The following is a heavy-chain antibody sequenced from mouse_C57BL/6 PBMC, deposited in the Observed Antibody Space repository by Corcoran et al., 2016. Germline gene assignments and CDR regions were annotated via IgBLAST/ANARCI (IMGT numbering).Heavy chain of an antibody. V-gene: IGHV9-3*01. CDR2: INTYSGVP. Sequence: QIQLVQSGPELKKPGETVKISCKASGYTFTTYGMSWVKQAPGKGLKWMGWINTYSGVPTYADDFKGRFAFSLETSASTAYLQINNLKNEDTATYVCARWAYYSNAWFAYWGQGTLVTVSA. CDR1: GYTFTTYG. D-gene: IGHD2-5*01. CDR3: ARWAYYSNAWFAY. J-gene: IGHJ3*01.